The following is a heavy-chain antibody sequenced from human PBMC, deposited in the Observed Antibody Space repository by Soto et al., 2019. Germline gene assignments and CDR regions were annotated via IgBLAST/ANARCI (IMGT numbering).Heavy chain of an antibody. CDR2: IYYSGST. V-gene: IGHV4-30-4*01. CDR1: GGSISSGDYY. J-gene: IGHJ4*02. Sequence: SETLSLTCTVSGGSISSGDYYWSWIRQPPGKGLEWIGYIYYSGSTYYNPSLKSRVTISVDTSKNQFSLKLSSVTAADTAVYYCARVQYYDFWSGYSHFDYWGQGTLVTVSS. CDR3: ARVQYYDFWSGYSHFDY. D-gene: IGHD3-3*01.